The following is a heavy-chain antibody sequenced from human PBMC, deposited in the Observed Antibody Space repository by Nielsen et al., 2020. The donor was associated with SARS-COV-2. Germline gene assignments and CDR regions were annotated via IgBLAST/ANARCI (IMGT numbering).Heavy chain of an antibody. D-gene: IGHD3-16*01. J-gene: IGHJ4*02. CDR2: IVCDVDD. V-gene: IGHV2-70*04. CDR3: ARNSNPYGGLDD. Sequence: SGLTPVKPTQILTLICTFSGFSLSTNGMRVSWIGQSPWNALEWLARIVCDVDDFYSTSLKTRLTISKDTDKKQVVLKMTNMDPVQTTTDYCARNSNPYGGLDDWGQGTLVTVSS. CDR1: GFSLSTNGMR.